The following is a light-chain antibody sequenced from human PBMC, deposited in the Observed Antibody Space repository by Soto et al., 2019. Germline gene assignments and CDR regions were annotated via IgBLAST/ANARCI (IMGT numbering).Light chain of an antibody. CDR1: QSVCDY. V-gene: IGKV3-20*01. CDR2: DAS. Sequence: EVVLTQSPASLSLSPGDRATLSCRADQSVCDYVGWYQQKPGQPPRLLFFDASSRASGVPHRFSAGGSGTDFTLIISRLEPEDSAVYYCQQYGGSPLYTFGQGTKLEIK. CDR3: QQYGGSPLYT. J-gene: IGKJ2*01.